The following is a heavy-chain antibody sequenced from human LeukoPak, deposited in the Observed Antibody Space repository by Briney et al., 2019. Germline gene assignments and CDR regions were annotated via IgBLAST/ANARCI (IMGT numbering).Heavy chain of an antibody. CDR2: ISTSSIYI. CDR3: ARDVTTTNYFDY. Sequence: GGSLRLSCAASGFTFSSNSMNWVRQAPGKGLEWVSSISTSSIYIYYADSVKGRFTISRDNAKNSLYLQMNSLRTEDTAVYYCARDVTTTNYFDYWGQGTLVTVSS. CDR1: GFTFSSNS. D-gene: IGHD4-11*01. J-gene: IGHJ4*02. V-gene: IGHV3-21*01.